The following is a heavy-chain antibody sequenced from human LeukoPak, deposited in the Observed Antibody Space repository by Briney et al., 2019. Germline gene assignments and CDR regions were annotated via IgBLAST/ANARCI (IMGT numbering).Heavy chain of an antibody. CDR3: AKDNDFWSGFGDAFDI. V-gene: IGHV3-23*01. CDR2: ISGSGGST. CDR1: GFTFSSYA. J-gene: IGHJ3*02. Sequence: QPGGSLRLSCAASGFTFSSYAMSWVRQAPGKGLEWVSAISGSGGSTYYADSVKGRFTVSRDNSKNTLYLQMNSLRAEDTAVYYCAKDNDFWSGFGDAFDIRGQGTMVTVSS. D-gene: IGHD3-3*01.